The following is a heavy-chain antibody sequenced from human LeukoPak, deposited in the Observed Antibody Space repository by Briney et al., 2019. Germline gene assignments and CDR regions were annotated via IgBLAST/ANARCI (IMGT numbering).Heavy chain of an antibody. Sequence: ASVKVSCKASGYTFTSYDINWVRQATGQGLEWMGWMNPNSGNTGYAQKFQGRVTMTRNTSISTAYMELSSLRSEDTAVYYCARGWGLRSPPTNYYMDVWGKGTTVTVSS. CDR3: ARGWGLRSPPTNYYMDV. V-gene: IGHV1-8*01. CDR2: MNPNSGNT. CDR1: GYTFTSYD. D-gene: IGHD3-3*01. J-gene: IGHJ6*03.